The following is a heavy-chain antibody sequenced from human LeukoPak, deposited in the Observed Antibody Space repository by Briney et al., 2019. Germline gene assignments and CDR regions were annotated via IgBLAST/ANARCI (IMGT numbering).Heavy chain of an antibody. V-gene: IGHV3-15*01. D-gene: IGHD3-3*01. CDR3: TTLENYDFWSGYYNYYYYGMDV. CDR2: IKSKTDGGTT. Sequence: GGSLRLSCAASGFSFRKYAMSWVRQAPGKGLEWVGRIKSKTDGGTTDYAAPVKGRFTISRDDSKNTLYLQMNSLKTEDTAVYYCTTLENYDFWSGYYNYYYYGMDVWGQGTTVTVSS. J-gene: IGHJ6*02. CDR1: GFSFRKYA.